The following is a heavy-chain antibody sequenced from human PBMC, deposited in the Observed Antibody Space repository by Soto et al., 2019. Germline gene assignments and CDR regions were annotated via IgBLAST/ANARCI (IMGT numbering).Heavy chain of an antibody. V-gene: IGHV3-7*01. CDR3: ARGKDGRRAGTYYFDMDV. D-gene: IGHD1-1*01. CDR2: IKQDGSEK. CDR1: RFSFRDYW. Sequence: AGSLRLSCAASRFSFRDYWMTWVRQAPGKGLDWVANIKQDGSEKYYLDSLKGRFTISRDNAKNSVYLLMNSLRAEDTAVYYCARGKDGRRAGTYYFDMDVWGKGTTVTVSS. J-gene: IGHJ6*03.